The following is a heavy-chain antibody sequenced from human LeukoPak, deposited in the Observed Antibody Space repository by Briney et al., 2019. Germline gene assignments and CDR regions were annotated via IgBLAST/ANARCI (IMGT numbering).Heavy chain of an antibody. J-gene: IGHJ3*02. CDR1: GFTFSSYE. CDR3: ARVSSGKDAFDI. D-gene: IGHD3-10*01. Sequence: GGSLRLSCAASGFTFSSYEMNWVRQAPGKGLEWVSYISSSGSNIYYADSVKGRFTISRDNAKNSLYLQMNSLRAEDTAVYYCARVSSGKDAFDIWGQGTMVAVSS. V-gene: IGHV3-48*03. CDR2: ISSSGSNI.